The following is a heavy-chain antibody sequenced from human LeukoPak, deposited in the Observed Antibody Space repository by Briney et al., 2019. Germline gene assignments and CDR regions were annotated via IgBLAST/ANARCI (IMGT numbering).Heavy chain of an antibody. CDR3: ATGHGQQLVLMMGYYYYMDV. D-gene: IGHD6-13*01. CDR2: IIPIFGTA. Sequence: ASVKVSCKASGGTVTSCPISWVRQAPGQGLEWMGGIIPIFGTANYAQKFQGRVTITTDESTSTAYMELSSLRSEDTAVYYCATGHGQQLVLMMGYYYYMDVWGKGTTVTVSS. J-gene: IGHJ6*03. CDR1: GGTVTSCP. V-gene: IGHV1-69*05.